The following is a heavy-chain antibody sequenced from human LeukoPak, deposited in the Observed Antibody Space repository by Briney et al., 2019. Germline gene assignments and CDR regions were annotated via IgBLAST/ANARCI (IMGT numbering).Heavy chain of an antibody. J-gene: IGHJ4*02. D-gene: IGHD3-3*01. Sequence: PGGSLRLSCAASGFTFSSYSMNWVRQASGKGLEWVGRITTKANTYATAYAASLKGRFTISRDDSTNTAYLQMNNLRIEDTAVYYCTTYKSGHYWGQGVLVTVSS. CDR3: TTYKSGHY. CDR1: GFTFSSYS. CDR2: ITTKANTYAT. V-gene: IGHV3-73*01.